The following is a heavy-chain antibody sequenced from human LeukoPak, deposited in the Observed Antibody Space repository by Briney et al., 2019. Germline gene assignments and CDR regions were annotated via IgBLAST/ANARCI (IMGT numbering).Heavy chain of an antibody. CDR3: ARIDYGDYGGYFDY. CDR2: IYSGGST. CDR1: GFTVSSNY. J-gene: IGHJ4*02. V-gene: IGHV3-53*01. D-gene: IGHD4-17*01. Sequence: PGGSLRLSCAASGFTVSSNYVSWVRQAPGKGLEWVSVIYSGGSTYYADSVKGRFTISRDNSKNTLYLQMNSLRAEDTAVYYCARIDYGDYGGYFDYWGQGTLVTVSS.